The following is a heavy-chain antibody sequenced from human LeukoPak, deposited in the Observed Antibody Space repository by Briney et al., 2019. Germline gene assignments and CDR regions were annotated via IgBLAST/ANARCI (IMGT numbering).Heavy chain of an antibody. J-gene: IGHJ4*02. CDR1: GGTFSSYA. Sequence: AASVKVSFRASGGTFSSYAISWVRQAPGQGLEWMGGIIPIFGTANYAQKFQGRVTITADESTSTAYMELSSLRSEDTAVYYCARGGYSSSQPLFDYWGQGTLVTVSS. V-gene: IGHV1-69*13. D-gene: IGHD6-6*01. CDR2: IIPIFGTA. CDR3: ARGGYSSSQPLFDY.